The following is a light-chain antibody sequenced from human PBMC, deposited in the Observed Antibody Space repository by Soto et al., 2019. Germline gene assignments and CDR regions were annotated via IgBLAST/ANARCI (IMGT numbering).Light chain of an antibody. CDR2: DAS. CDR3: QQYNSYSWT. J-gene: IGKJ1*01. V-gene: IGKV1-5*01. CDR1: QSISSW. Sequence: DIQMTQSPSTLSASVGDRVTITCRASQSISSWLAWYQQKPGKAPKLLIYDASSLESGVPSRFSGSGSGTEFTITISSLQPYDFATYYCQQYNSYSWTFGQGTKVEIQ.